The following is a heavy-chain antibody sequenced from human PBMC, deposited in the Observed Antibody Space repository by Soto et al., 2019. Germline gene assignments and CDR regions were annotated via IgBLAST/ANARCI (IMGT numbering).Heavy chain of an antibody. J-gene: IGHJ4*02. CDR3: VRALRCVGGKSCYSPFDY. CDR1: GFTFSSSW. D-gene: IGHD2-15*01. CDR2: INSDGSSI. V-gene: IGHV3-74*01. Sequence: GGSLRLSCAASGFTFSSSWIYWVRQAPGKGLVWVSRINSDGSSIIYGDSVKGRFTISRDNAKNTVYLQMNSLRAEDTALYYCVRALRCVGGKSCYSPFDYWSQGTLVTVSS.